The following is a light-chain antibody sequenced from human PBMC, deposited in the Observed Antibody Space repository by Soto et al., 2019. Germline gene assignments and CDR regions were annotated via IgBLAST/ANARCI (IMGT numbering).Light chain of an antibody. CDR3: QQYDSSPWP. CDR1: QSVSSSF. CDR2: GAS. V-gene: IGKV3-20*01. J-gene: IGKJ1*01. Sequence: EIVLTQSPGTLSLSPGERATLSCRASQSVSSSFLAWYQQKPGQAPRLLIYGASSRATGIPDRFSGSGSGTDFSLTISGLEPEDFAVYYCQQYDSSPWPFGQGTRVEIK.